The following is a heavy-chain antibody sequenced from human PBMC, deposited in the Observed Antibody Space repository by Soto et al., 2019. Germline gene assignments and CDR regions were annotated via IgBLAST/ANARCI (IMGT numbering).Heavy chain of an antibody. CDR1: GYTXPNYG. J-gene: IGHJ4*02. Sequence: SXKVSFKAFGYTXPNYGIALVRQAPGQGLEWMGWISAYKTNIKYAQKFQGRVTLTTDTSTSTAYMELRSMRSDDTAIYYCARDLDGSGAYYTDFWGQGALGTVSS. CDR2: ISAYKTNI. CDR3: ARDLDGSGAYYTDF. V-gene: IGHV1-18*01. D-gene: IGHD3-10*01.